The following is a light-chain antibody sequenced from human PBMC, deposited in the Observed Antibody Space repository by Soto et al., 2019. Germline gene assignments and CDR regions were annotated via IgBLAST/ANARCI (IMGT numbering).Light chain of an antibody. Sequence: DIPMPQSPSTLSSSVGDRATITCRASQSISSWLAWYQQKPGKAPKLLIYDASSLESGVPSRFSGSGSGTEFTLTITSLQPDDFATYYCQQYNSYPWTFGQGTKVDIK. J-gene: IGKJ1*01. CDR2: DAS. CDR3: QQYNSYPWT. V-gene: IGKV1-5*01. CDR1: QSISSW.